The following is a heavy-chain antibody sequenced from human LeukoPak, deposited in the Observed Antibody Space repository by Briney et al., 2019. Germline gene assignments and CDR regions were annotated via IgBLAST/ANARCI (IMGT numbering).Heavy chain of an antibody. CDR1: GGSISSYY. CDR3: ARDKLRYYDSGAYEGYYFDY. D-gene: IGHD3-22*01. V-gene: IGHV4-59*06. Sequence: SETLSLTCTVSGGSISSYYWSWIRQHPGKGLEWIGYIYYSGSTYYNPSLKSRVTISVDTSQNQFSLRLSSVTAADTAVYYCARDKLRYYDSGAYEGYYFDYWGQGTLVTVSS. CDR2: IYYSGST. J-gene: IGHJ4*02.